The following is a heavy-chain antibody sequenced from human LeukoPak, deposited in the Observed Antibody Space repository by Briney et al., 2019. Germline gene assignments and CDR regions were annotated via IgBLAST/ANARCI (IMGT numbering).Heavy chain of an antibody. D-gene: IGHD1-26*01. CDR3: ARGEQLLYYFDY. CDR1: GFTFSSYG. V-gene: IGHV3-30*03. CDR2: ISYDGSNK. Sequence: GGSLRLSCAASGFTFSSYGMHWVRQAPGKGLEWVAVISYDGSNKYYADSVKGRFTISRDNSKNTLYLQMSSLRAEDTAVYYCARGEQLLYYFDYWGQGTLVTVSS. J-gene: IGHJ4*02.